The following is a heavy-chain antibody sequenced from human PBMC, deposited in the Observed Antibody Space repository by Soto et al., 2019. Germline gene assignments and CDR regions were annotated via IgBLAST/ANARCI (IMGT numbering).Heavy chain of an antibody. D-gene: IGHD5-12*01. CDR1: GGSISSSSYY. V-gene: IGHV4-39*01. J-gene: IGHJ4*02. Sequence: ETLSLTCTVSGGSISSSSYYWGWIRQPPGKGLEWIGSIYYSGSTYYNPSLKSRVTISVDTSKNQFSLKLSSVTAADTAVYYCARLVPDIVATGVDYWGQGTLVTVSS. CDR2: IYYSGST. CDR3: ARLVPDIVATGVDY.